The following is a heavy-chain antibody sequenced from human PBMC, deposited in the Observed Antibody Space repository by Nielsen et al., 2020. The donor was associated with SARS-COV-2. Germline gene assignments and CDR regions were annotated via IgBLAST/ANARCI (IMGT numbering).Heavy chain of an antibody. CDR3: ASTHAGDAFDI. V-gene: IGHV4-59*01. Sequence: SETLSLTCTVSGGSISSYYWSWIRQPPGKGLEWIGYIYYSGSTNYNPSLESRVTISVDTSKNQFSLKLSSVTAADTAVYYCASTHAGDAFDIWGQRTMVTVSS. J-gene: IGHJ3*02. CDR1: GGSISSYY. CDR2: IYYSGST. D-gene: IGHD2-8*01.